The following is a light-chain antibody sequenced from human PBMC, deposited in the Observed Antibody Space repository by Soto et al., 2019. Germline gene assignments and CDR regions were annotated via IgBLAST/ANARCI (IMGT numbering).Light chain of an antibody. CDR1: QSLSSSF. CDR2: GAS. Sequence: EIVLTQSPGTLSLSPGQRATLSCRASQSLSSSFLAWYQRKPGQAPRLIIYGASSRAAGIPDRFSGSGSGTDLTLTISSLEPEDFAVYYCHQFATTRSFGQGTKVDIK. J-gene: IGKJ1*01. CDR3: HQFATTRS. V-gene: IGKV3-20*01.